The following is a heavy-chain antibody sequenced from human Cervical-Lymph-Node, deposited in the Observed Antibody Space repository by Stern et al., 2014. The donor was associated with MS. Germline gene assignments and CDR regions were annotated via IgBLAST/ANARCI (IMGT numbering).Heavy chain of an antibody. CDR2: IIPIFGTA. V-gene: IGHV1-69*12. D-gene: IGHD1-1*01. CDR3: ARDNNDHGMDV. J-gene: IGHJ6*02. CDR1: GDTLSSFA. Sequence: QVQLVQSGAEVKKPGSSVKVSCKASGDTLSSFAISWVRQAPGQGLEWMGGIIPIFGTANYAEKFQGRVTLPADESTSTVYMELTSLRSEDTAVYYCARDNNDHGMDVWGQGTTVTVSS.